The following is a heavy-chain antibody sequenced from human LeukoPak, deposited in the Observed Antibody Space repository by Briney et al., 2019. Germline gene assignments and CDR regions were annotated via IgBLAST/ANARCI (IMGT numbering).Heavy chain of an antibody. CDR3: VRGQDTAKQGY. J-gene: IGHJ4*02. Sequence: SETLSLTWAVYSGSFSYSHWSWIRQPPGKGLEWIGEITDYEGTNYNPSLRSRVTMSLDTSKNQFSLKLSSVTAADTAVYYCVRGQDTAKQGYWGQGTLVTVSS. V-gene: IGHV4-34*01. CDR2: ITDYEGT. D-gene: IGHD5-18*01. CDR1: SGSFSYSH.